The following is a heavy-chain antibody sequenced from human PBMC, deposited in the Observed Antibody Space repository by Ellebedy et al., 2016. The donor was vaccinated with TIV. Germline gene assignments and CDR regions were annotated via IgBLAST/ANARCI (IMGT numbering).Heavy chain of an antibody. CDR1: GFTFSSYS. CDR3: ARIKKAVAVTGDAFDI. D-gene: IGHD6-19*01. CDR2: ISSSSSYI. Sequence: GESLKISCAASGFTFSSYSMNWVRQAPGKGLEWVSSISSSSSYIYYADSVKGRFTISRDNAKNSLYLQMNSLRAEDTAVYYCARIKKAVAVTGDAFDIWGQGTMVTVSS. V-gene: IGHV3-21*01. J-gene: IGHJ3*02.